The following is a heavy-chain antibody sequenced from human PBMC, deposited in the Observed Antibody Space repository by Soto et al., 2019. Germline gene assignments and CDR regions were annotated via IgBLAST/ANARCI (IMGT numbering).Heavy chain of an antibody. CDR3: ARGRRIAVAGVFDI. V-gene: IGHV4-34*01. CDR2: INHSGST. CDR1: GGSFSGYY. D-gene: IGHD6-19*01. J-gene: IGHJ3*02. Sequence: LSLTCAVYGGSFSGYYWSWIRQPPGKGLEWIGEINHSGSTNYNPSLKSRVTISVDTSKNQFSLKLSSVTAADTAVYYCARGRRIAVAGVFDIWGQGTMVTVS.